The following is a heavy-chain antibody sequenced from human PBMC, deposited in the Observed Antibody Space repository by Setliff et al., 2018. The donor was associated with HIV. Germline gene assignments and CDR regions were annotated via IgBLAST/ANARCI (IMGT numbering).Heavy chain of an antibody. D-gene: IGHD6-13*01. Sequence: GGSLRLSCAASGFTLSHHEMSWVRQAPGKGLEWVSGINWNGGSTGYADSVRGRFTISRDNSKNTLYLQMNSLRAEDTAVYYCAKQTVSSSWSNWFDPWGQGTLVTVSS. CDR2: INWNGGST. CDR3: AKQTVSSSWSNWFDP. J-gene: IGHJ5*02. CDR1: GFTLSHHE. V-gene: IGHV3-20*04.